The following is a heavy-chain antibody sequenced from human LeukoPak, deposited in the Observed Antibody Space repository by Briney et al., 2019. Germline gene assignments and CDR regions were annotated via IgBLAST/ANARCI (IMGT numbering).Heavy chain of an antibody. CDR2: IYYSGST. D-gene: IGHD4-23*01. CDR1: GGSISSYY. Sequence: SETLSLTCTVSGGSISSYYWSWIRQPPGKGLEWIGYIYYSGSTNYNPSLKSRVTISVDTSKNQFSLKLSSVTAADTAVYFCARQWYGGNSGIDYWGQGTLITVSS. CDR3: ARQWYGGNSGIDY. J-gene: IGHJ4*02. V-gene: IGHV4-59*08.